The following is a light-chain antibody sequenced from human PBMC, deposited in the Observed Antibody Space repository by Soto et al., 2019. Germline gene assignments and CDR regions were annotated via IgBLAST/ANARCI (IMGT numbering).Light chain of an antibody. J-gene: IGKJ4*01. CDR2: DAS. Sequence: EIVLTQSQATLSLSPGERATLSCRASQSVRTYLAWYQQKPGQAPRLLIYDASNRATGVPGRFSGSGSGTDFTLTISSLEPEDFALYFCQQRSNWPLTFGGGTKVEFK. CDR1: QSVRTY. V-gene: IGKV3-11*01. CDR3: QQRSNWPLT.